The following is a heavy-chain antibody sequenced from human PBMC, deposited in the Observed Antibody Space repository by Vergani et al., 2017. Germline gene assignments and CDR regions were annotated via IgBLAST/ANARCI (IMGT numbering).Heavy chain of an antibody. Sequence: VQLLESGGGLVQPGGSLRLSCAASGFTFSSYGMHWVRQAPGKGLEWVAVISYDGSNKYYADSVKGRFTISRDNSKNTLYLQMNSLRAEDTAVYYCAKVYRNPRGDYYYGMDVWGQGTTVTVSS. J-gene: IGHJ6*02. CDR2: ISYDGSNK. CDR1: GFTFSSYG. CDR3: AKVYRNPRGDYYYGMDV. D-gene: IGHD1-14*01. V-gene: IGHV3-30*18.